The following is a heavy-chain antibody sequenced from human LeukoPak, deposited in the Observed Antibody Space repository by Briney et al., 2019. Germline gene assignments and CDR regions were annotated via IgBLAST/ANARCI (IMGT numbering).Heavy chain of an antibody. CDR1: GGSFSGYY. Sequence: SETLSLTCVVYGGSFSGYYWSWIRQPPGKGLEWIGEINHSGSTNYNPSLKSRVTISVDTSKNQFSLKLSSVTAADTAVYYCARRGTEYYDSSGYYRTHFDYWGQGTLVTVSS. CDR3: ARRGTEYYDSSGYYRTHFDY. CDR2: INHSGST. V-gene: IGHV4-34*01. D-gene: IGHD3-22*01. J-gene: IGHJ4*02.